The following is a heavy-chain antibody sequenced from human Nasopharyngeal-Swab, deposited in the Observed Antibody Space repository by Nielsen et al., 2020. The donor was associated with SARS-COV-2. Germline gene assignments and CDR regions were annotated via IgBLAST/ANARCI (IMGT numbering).Heavy chain of an antibody. D-gene: IGHD6-13*01. CDR3: ASTPSGYSSSWHFDY. V-gene: IGHV1-2*02. J-gene: IGHJ4*02. CDR2: INPNSGGT. Sequence: ASVKVSCKASGYTFTGYYMHWVRQAPGQGLEWMGWINPNSGGTNYAQKFQGRVTMTRDTSISTAYMELSRLRSDDTAVYYCASTPSGYSSSWHFDYWGQGTLVTVSS. CDR1: GYTFTGYY.